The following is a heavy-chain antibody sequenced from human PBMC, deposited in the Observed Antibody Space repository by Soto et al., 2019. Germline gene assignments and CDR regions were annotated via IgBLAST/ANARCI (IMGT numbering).Heavy chain of an antibody. CDR1: GFTASDHY. V-gene: IGHV3-72*01. CDR3: GRGEATAGHHNYHGLDV. D-gene: IGHD6-13*01. Sequence: EVQLVESGGGLVQPGGSLRLSCAASGFTASDHYMDWVRQAPGKGLEWIGRSRNKHNSYTTEYAASVKGRFTISRDESMNSVYLQMNSLKTADTAVYYCGRGEATAGHHNYHGLDVWGQGTTVTV. CDR2: SRNKHNSYTT. J-gene: IGHJ6*02.